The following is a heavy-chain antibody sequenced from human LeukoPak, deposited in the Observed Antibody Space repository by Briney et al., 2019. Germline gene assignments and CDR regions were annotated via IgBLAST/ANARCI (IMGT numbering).Heavy chain of an antibody. V-gene: IGHV3-30*04. Sequence: GGSLRLSCAASGLTFSSYAMDWVRQVPGKGLEWVAVISYDGSNKYYADSVKGRFTISRDNSKNTLYLQMNSLRAEDTAVYYCAREGVAVAGCFDYWGQGTLVTVSS. CDR1: GLTFSSYA. D-gene: IGHD6-19*01. CDR2: ISYDGSNK. CDR3: AREGVAVAGCFDY. J-gene: IGHJ4*02.